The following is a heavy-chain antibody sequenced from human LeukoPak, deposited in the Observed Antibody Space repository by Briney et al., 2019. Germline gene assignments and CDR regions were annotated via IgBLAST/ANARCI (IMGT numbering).Heavy chain of an antibody. V-gene: IGHV4-39*01. CDR1: GGSISSYY. D-gene: IGHD1-1*01. CDR2: IYHSGST. Sequence: SETLSLTCTVSGGSISSYYWGWIRQPPGKGLEWIGSIYHSGSTYYNPSLKSRVTISVDTSKNQFSLKLSSVTAADTAVYYCARHAPIKREATDYWGQGTLVTVSS. J-gene: IGHJ4*02. CDR3: ARHAPIKREATDY.